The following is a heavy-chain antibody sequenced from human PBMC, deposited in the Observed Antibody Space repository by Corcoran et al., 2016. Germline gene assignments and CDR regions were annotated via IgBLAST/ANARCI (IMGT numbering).Heavy chain of an antibody. D-gene: IGHD4-4*01. V-gene: IGHV5-51*01. CDR2: IYPGDSDT. CDR3: ARPHDYSNYCYDY. CDR1: GYSFTSYW. Sequence: EVQLVQSGAEVKKPGESLKISCKGSGYSFTSYWIGWVRQMPGKGLEWVGIIYPGDSDTRYSPSFQCQVTIAADKSISTAYLQWSSMKASDTAMYYCARPHDYSNYCYDYWGQGTLVTVSS. J-gene: IGHJ4*02.